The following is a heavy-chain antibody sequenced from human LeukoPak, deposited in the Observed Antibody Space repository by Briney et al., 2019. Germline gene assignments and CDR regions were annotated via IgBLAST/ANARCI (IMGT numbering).Heavy chain of an antibody. J-gene: IGHJ6*02. V-gene: IGHV3-9*01. D-gene: IGHD1-26*01. CDR3: AKDIQDSGSYYGMDV. CDR1: GFTFDDYA. Sequence: PGRSLRLSCAASGFTFDDYAMHWVRQAPGKGLEWVSGISWNSGSIGYADPVKGRFTISRDNAKNSLYLQMNSLRAEDTALYYCAKDIQDSGSYYGMDVWGQGTTVTVSS. CDR2: ISWNSGSI.